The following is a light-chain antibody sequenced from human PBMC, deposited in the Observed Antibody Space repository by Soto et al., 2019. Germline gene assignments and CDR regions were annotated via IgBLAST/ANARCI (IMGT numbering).Light chain of an antibody. J-gene: IGKJ5*01. CDR1: QSLLHSNGYNY. Sequence: DIVMTQSPLSLPVTPGEPASISCRSSQSLLHSNGYNYLDWYLQKPGQSPQLLIYLGSNRASGVPSRFSGSGSGTEFTLTISSLQPDDFATYYCQQYNSYPTFGQGTRLEIK. CDR3: QQYNSYPT. V-gene: IGKV2-28*01. CDR2: LGS.